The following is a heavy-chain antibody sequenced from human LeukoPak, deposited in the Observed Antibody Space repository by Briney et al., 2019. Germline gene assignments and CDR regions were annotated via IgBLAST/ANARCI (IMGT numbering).Heavy chain of an antibody. CDR1: GYTFTSYG. CDR2: IIPIFGTA. Sequence: ASVKVSCKASGYTFTSYGISWVRQAPGQGLEWMGGIIPIFGTANYAQKFQGRVTMTRDTSTSTVYMELSSLRSEDTAVYFCARAEVLESFGHNKHCMDVWGQGTTVIVSS. CDR3: ARAEVLESFGHNKHCMDV. D-gene: IGHD3-16*01. V-gene: IGHV1-69*05. J-gene: IGHJ6*02.